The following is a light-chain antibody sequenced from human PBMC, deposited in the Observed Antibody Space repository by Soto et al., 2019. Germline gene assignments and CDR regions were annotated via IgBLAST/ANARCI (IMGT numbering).Light chain of an antibody. J-gene: IGKJ2*01. Sequence: ELVLTQSTGTLSLSPGERATLSCMAIQSVSNNYLAWYQQKPGQAPRLLIYGASSRATGIPERFSGSGSGTDFTLIISRLEPEDFAVYFCQQYGSSPPYTVGQGTKVDIK. CDR1: QSVSNNY. V-gene: IGKV3-20*01. CDR2: GAS. CDR3: QQYGSSPPYT.